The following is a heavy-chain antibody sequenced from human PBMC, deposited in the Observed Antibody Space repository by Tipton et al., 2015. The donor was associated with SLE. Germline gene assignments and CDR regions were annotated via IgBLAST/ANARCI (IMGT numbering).Heavy chain of an antibody. CDR1: GFTFSDYY. D-gene: IGHD1-26*01. V-gene: IGHV3-30-3*01. J-gene: IGHJ4*02. Sequence: SLRLSCAASGFTFSDYYMSWIRQAPGKGLEWVAVISYDGSNKYYADSVKGRFTISRDNSKNTLYLQMNSLRAEDTAVYYCAIRIVGATSFDYWGQGALVTVSS. CDR2: ISYDGSNK. CDR3: AIRIVGATSFDY.